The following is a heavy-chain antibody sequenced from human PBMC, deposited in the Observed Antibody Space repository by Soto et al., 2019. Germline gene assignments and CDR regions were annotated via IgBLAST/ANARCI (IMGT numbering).Heavy chain of an antibody. CDR1: GGSISSYY. CDR3: AGSGSYYNSYYYYGMDV. Sequence: QVQLQESGPGLVKPSETLSLTCTVSGGSISSYYWSWIRQPPGKGLEWIGYIYYSGSTNYNPSLKSRVTISVDTSNNQFSLKLSSVTAADTAVYYCAGSGSYYNSYYYYGMDVWGQGTTVTVSS. CDR2: IYYSGST. D-gene: IGHD3-10*01. V-gene: IGHV4-59*01. J-gene: IGHJ6*02.